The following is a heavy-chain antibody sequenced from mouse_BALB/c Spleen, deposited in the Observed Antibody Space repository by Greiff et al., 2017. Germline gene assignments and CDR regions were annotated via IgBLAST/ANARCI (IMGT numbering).Heavy chain of an antibody. V-gene: IGHV2-9*02. D-gene: IGHD1-1*01. CDR1: GFSLTSYG. J-gene: IGHJ4*01. CDR3: AREYYGNYAMDY. CDR2: IWAGGST. Sequence: VQLVESGPGLVAPSQSLSITCTVSGFSLTSYGVHWVRQPPGKGLEWLGVIWAGGSTNYNSALMSRLSISKDNSKSQVFLKMNSLQTDDTAMYYCAREYYGNYAMDYWGQGTSVTVSS.